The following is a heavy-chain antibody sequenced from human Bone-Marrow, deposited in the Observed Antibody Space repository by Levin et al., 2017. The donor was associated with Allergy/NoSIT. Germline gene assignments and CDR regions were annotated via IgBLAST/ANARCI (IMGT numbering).Heavy chain of an antibody. J-gene: IGHJ4*02. V-gene: IGHV6-1*01. D-gene: IGHD6-19*01. Sequence: TSQTLSLTCAISGDSVSSNSAAWNWIRQSPSRGLEWLGRTYYRSKWYNDYAVSVKSRVTIKTDTSKNQFSLQLNSVTPEDTAVYYCARWWLASLDYWGQGTLVTVSS. CDR2: TYYRSKWYN. CDR1: GDSVSSNSAA. CDR3: ARWWLASLDY.